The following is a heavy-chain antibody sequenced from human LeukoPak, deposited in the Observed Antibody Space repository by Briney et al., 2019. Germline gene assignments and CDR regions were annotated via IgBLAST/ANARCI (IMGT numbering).Heavy chain of an antibody. CDR2: TYYRSKWYN. Sequence: SQTLSLTCAISGDSVSSNSAAWNWLRQSPSRGLEWLGRTYYRSKWYNDYAVSVKSRITINPDTSKNQFSLQLNSVTPEDTAVYYCARVAHEVPKVFDPWGQGTLVTVSS. J-gene: IGHJ5*02. D-gene: IGHD1-1*01. V-gene: IGHV6-1*01. CDR3: ARVAHEVPKVFDP. CDR1: GDSVSSNSAA.